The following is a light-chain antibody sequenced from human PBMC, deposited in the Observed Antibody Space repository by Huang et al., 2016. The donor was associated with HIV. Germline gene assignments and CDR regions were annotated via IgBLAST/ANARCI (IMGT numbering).Light chain of an antibody. V-gene: IGKV1-39*01. CDR1: QPINTY. CDR2: DSY. Sequence: DIQVTQSPSSLSASVGDRFTITCRASQPINTYLNWYQQKPGKAPKLLIYDSYTLQRGVPSRFSGSGSGTDFTLTISSLQPEDFATYYCQQSYSMPITFGLGTRLEI. J-gene: IGKJ5*01. CDR3: QQSYSMPIT.